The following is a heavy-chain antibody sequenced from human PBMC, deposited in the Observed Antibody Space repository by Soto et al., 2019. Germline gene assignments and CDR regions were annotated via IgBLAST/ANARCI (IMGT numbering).Heavy chain of an antibody. J-gene: IGHJ4*02. CDR3: ATYGSGTYKPTTFDY. D-gene: IGHD3-10*01. Sequence: QVQLQESGPGLVKPSQTLSLTCTVSGGSISSGGYYWSWIRQHPGKGLEWIGYIYYSGSTYYNPSLKGRVTIPVDTSKNQFSLKLSSVPAADTAVYYCATYGSGTYKPTTFDYWGQGTLVTVSS. V-gene: IGHV4-31*03. CDR2: IYYSGST. CDR1: GGSISSGGYY.